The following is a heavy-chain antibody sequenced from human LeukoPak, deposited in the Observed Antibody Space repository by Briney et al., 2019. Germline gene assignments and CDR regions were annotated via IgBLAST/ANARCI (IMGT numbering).Heavy chain of an antibody. Sequence: GGSLRLSCAASGFTFSGSSMNWVRQAPGKGPEWVSHIDSSSGTIYYADSVKGRFTISRDNAKNSLYLQMNSLRAEDTAVYYCATSNYYYDSSGPKGFFDYWGQGTLVTVSS. CDR2: IDSSSGTI. J-gene: IGHJ4*02. V-gene: IGHV3-48*04. CDR3: ATSNYYYDSSGPKGFFDY. CDR1: GFTFSGSS. D-gene: IGHD3-22*01.